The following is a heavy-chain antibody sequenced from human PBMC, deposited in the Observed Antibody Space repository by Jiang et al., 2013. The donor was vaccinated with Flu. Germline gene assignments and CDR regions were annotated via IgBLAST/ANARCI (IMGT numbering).Heavy chain of an antibody. V-gene: IGHV4-38-2*02. CDR3: ARDGPGGMDV. CDR1: GYSISSGYY. J-gene: IGHJ6*02. CDR2: IYHSGST. Sequence: LLKPSETLSLTCTVSGYSISSGYYWGWIRQPPGKGLEWIGSIYHSGSTYYNPSLKSRVTISVDTSKNQFSLKLSSVTAADTAVYYCARDGPGGMDVWGQGTTVT.